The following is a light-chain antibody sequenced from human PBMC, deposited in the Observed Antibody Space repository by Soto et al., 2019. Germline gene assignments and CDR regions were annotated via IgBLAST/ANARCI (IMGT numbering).Light chain of an antibody. J-gene: IGKJ4*01. CDR1: QDISNY. CDR2: DAS. V-gene: IGKV1-33*01. CDR3: QQYDNLPLT. Sequence: DIQMTQSPSSLSAPVGDRITITCQASQDISNYLNWYQQKPGKAPKLLIYDASSLETGVPSRFSGSGSGTDFTFTISSLQPEDIATYYCQQYDNLPLTFGGGTKVEIK.